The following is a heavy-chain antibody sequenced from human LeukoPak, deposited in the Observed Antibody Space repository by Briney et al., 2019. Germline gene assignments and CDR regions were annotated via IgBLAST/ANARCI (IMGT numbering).Heavy chain of an antibody. CDR3: ARGSSTSEEGGYYYYGMDV. V-gene: IGHV3-13*05. D-gene: IGHD2-2*01. Sequence: GGSLRLSCAASGFTFSSYDMHWVRQATGKGLEWVSAIGTAGDPYYPGSVKGRLTISRENAKNSSYLQMNSLRAGDTAVYYCARGSSTSEEGGYYYYGMDVWGKGTTVTVSS. J-gene: IGHJ6*04. CDR2: IGTAGDP. CDR1: GFTFSSYD.